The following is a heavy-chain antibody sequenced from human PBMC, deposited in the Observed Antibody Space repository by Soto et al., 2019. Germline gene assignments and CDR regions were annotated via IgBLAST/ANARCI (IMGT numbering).Heavy chain of an antibody. J-gene: IGHJ5*02. CDR3: ARAGSYLTNWFDP. Sequence: KPSETLSLTCAVSGGSISSGGYSWSWIRQPPGKGLEWIGYIYHSGSTYYNPSLKSRVTISVDRSKNQFSLKLSSVTAADTAVYYCARAGSYLTNWFDPWGQGTLVTVSS. D-gene: IGHD1-26*01. CDR1: GGSISSGGYS. V-gene: IGHV4-30-2*01. CDR2: IYHSGST.